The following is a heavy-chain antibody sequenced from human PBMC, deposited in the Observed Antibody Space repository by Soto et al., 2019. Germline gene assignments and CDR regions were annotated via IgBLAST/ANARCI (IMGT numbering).Heavy chain of an antibody. Sequence: QITLKESGPTLVKPTQTLTLTCTFSGFSLSTSGVGVGWIRQPPGKAREWLALIYWDDDKRYSPSLKSRLTITKDTSKNQVVLTMTNMDPVDTATYYCAHSPRKRAVTRDAFDIWGQGTMVTVSS. CDR3: AHSPRKRAVTRDAFDI. J-gene: IGHJ3*02. CDR2: IYWDDDK. CDR1: GFSLSTSGVG. D-gene: IGHD4-17*01. V-gene: IGHV2-5*02.